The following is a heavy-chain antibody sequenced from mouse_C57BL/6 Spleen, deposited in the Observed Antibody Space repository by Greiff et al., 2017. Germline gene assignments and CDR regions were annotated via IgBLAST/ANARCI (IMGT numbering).Heavy chain of an antibody. CDR3: ASQRSNYWYFDV. V-gene: IGHV1-18*01. D-gene: IGHD2-5*01. CDR2: INPNNGGT. Sequence: VQLQQSGPELVKPGASVKIPCKASGYTFTDYNMDWVQQSHGKSLEWIGDINPNNGGTIYNQKFKGKATLTVDKSSSTAYMELRSLTSEDTAVYYCASQRSNYWYFDVWGTGTTVTVSS. CDR1: GYTFTDYN. J-gene: IGHJ1*03.